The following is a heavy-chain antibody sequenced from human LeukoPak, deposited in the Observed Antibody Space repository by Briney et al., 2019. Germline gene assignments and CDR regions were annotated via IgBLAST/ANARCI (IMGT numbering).Heavy chain of an antibody. D-gene: IGHD6-13*01. J-gene: IGHJ4*02. CDR2: ISGSGGT. Sequence: ETGGSLRLSCAASGFIFSSYAMNWVRQAPGEGLEWVSAISGSGGTYYADSVKGRFTISRDNSKNTLYLQMNNLRAEDTAIYYCAKKGLASAGRPPYFDYWGQGALVTVPS. V-gene: IGHV3-23*01. CDR3: AKKGLASAGRPPYFDY. CDR1: GFIFSSYA.